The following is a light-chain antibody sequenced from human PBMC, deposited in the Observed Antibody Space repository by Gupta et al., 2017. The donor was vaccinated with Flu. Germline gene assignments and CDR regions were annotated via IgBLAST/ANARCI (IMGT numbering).Light chain of an antibody. CDR2: KAS. CDR1: QSASGW. Sequence: DIQRTQSPSTLTASVGERVTITCRASQSASGWLAWYQQKPGKVPKVLIYKASSLETGVPSRFSGSGSGTEFTLTISSLQPDDFATYYCQQYNTYPYTFGQGTKLEIK. CDR3: QQYNTYPYT. J-gene: IGKJ2*01. V-gene: IGKV1-5*03.